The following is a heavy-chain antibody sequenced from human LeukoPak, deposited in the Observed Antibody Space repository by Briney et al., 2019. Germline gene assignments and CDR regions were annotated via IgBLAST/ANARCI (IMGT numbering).Heavy chain of an antibody. V-gene: IGHV1-2*06. J-gene: IGHJ4*02. Sequence: ASVKVSCKASGYTLTDYYMHWVRQAPGQGLEWMGRINPNSGGTNYAQKFQGRVTMTRDTSISTVYMELSRLRSDDTAVYYCARDYRSSTSCLFDYWGQGTLVTVSS. CDR2: INPNSGGT. CDR1: GYTLTDYY. CDR3: ARDYRSSTSCLFDY. D-gene: IGHD2-2*01.